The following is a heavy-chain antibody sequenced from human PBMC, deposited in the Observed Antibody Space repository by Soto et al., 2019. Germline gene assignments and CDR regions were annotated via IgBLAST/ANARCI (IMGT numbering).Heavy chain of an antibody. CDR1: GFTFTRNS. J-gene: IGHJ4*02. Sequence: PWGSLRLSCAASGFTFTRNSINCFRHSPGKGLEWVSSISSTTNYIYYGDSMKGRFTISRDNAKNSLYLEMNSLRAEDTAVYYCARESEDLTSNFDYWGQGTLVTVSS. V-gene: IGHV3-21*06. CDR3: ARESEDLTSNFDY. CDR2: ISSTTNYI.